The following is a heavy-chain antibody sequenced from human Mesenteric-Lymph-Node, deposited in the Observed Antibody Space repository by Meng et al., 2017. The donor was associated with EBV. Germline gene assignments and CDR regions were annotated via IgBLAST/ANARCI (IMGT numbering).Heavy chain of an antibody. J-gene: IGHJ4*02. V-gene: IGHV4-61*01. Sequence: VQPQASGPRLVTRSEPLSLSSTVSGASVNSDKYYWSWIRQPPGKGLEWIGYVYNSENTNYNPSLKSRVTISVELSKNQFSLNLTSVTAADTAVYYCASVPTDYSHSRGEFDYWGQGTLVTVSS. CDR3: ASVPTDYSHSRGEFDY. CDR1: GASVNSDKYY. D-gene: IGHD3-22*01. CDR2: VYNSENT.